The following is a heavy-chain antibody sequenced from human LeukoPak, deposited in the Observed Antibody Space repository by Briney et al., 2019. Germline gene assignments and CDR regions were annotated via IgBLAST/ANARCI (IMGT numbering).Heavy chain of an antibody. CDR1: GGSISSYY. CDR3: ARLNILTTNYGMDV. CDR2: IYYSGST. D-gene: IGHD3-9*01. V-gene: IGHV4-59*01. J-gene: IGHJ6*02. Sequence: SETLSLTCTVSGGSISSYYWSWIRQPPGKGLEWIGYIYYSGSTNYNPSLKSRVTISVDTSKNQFSLKLSSVTAADTAVYYCARLNILTTNYGMDVWGQGTTVTVSS.